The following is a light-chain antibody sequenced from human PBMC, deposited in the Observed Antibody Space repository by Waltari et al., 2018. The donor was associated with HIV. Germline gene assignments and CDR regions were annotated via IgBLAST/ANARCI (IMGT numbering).Light chain of an antibody. CDR1: QSVSNN. CDR2: GPS. Sequence: EIVMTQSPATPSVSPGERATLSRRASQSVSNNLAWYQQKPGQAPRLLIYGPSTRATGTPARFSASGSGTEFTLTISSLQSEDFAIYYCQQYNEWPRTFGQGTKVEIK. CDR3: QQYNEWPRT. V-gene: IGKV3-15*01. J-gene: IGKJ1*01.